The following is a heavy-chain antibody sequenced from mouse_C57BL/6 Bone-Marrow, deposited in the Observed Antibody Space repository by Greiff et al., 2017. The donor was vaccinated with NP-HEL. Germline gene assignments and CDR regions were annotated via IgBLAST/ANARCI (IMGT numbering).Heavy chain of an antibody. D-gene: IGHD2-3*01. CDR3: ARGWLRTWYFDV. Sequence: QVQLQQPGAELVKPGASVKLSCKASGYTFTSYWMHWVKQRPGQGLEWIGMIHPNSGSTNYNEKFKSKATLTVDKSSSTAYMQLSSLTSEDSAVYYCARGWLRTWYFDVWGTGTTVTVSS. CDR2: IHPNSGST. CDR1: GYTFTSYW. V-gene: IGHV1-64*01. J-gene: IGHJ1*03.